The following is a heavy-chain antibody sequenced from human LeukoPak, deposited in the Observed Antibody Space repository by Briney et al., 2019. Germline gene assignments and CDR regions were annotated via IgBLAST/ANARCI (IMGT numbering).Heavy chain of an antibody. J-gene: IGHJ6*02. CDR3: ARHGYNFYYYYGMDV. Sequence: GESLKISCKGSGYSFTSYWIGWVRQMPGKGLEWMGIIYPGDSDTRYSPSFQGQVTISADESISTAYLQWSSLKASDTAMYYCARHGYNFYYYYGMDVWGQGTTVTVSS. D-gene: IGHD5-24*01. CDR2: IYPGDSDT. V-gene: IGHV5-51*01. CDR1: GYSFTSYW.